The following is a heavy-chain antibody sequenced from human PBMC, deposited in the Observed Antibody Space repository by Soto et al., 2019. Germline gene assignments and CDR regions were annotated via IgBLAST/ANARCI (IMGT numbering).Heavy chain of an antibody. CDR3: VSEDDGGDRDYHGLDV. CDR2: IPSSGSV. V-gene: IGHV4-30-4*01. Sequence: GQLQGSGPGLVRPSQTLYLTSTVSGGSISFEHYHWTLIRQPAGKSLEWIGYIPSSGSVSYQPSLQSRVSMSEPKSKNLFSMKLSSVSAADTAVYLCVSEDDGGDRDYHGLDVRGQGTTVTVAS. D-gene: IGHD2-21*02. J-gene: IGHJ6*01. CDR1: GGSISFEHYH.